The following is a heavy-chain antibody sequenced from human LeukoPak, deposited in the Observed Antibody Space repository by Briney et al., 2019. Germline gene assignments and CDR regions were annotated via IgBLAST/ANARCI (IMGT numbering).Heavy chain of an antibody. CDR2: TYYRSKWYN. D-gene: IGHD4-17*01. Sequence: SQTLSLTCAISGDSVSSNSAAWNWIRQSPSRGLEWLGRTYYRSKWYNDYAVSVKSRITISPDTSKNQLSLQLNSVTPEDTAVYYCARGENDYGDYFAAFDIWGQGTMVTVSS. J-gene: IGHJ3*02. V-gene: IGHV6-1*01. CDR1: GDSVSSNSAA. CDR3: ARGENDYGDYFAAFDI.